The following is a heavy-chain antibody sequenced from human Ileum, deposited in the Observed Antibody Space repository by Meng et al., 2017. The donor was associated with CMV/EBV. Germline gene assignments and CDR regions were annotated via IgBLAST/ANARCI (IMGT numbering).Heavy chain of an antibody. CDR1: GFLVSNYA. D-gene: IGHD2-21*02. V-gene: IGHV3-53*01. CDR2: IYSGGST. CDR3: ARGTAIYYFDY. J-gene: IGHJ4*02. Sequence: GESLKISCAASGFLVSNYALNWVRQAPGKGLEWVSVIYSGGSTYYADSVKGRFTISRDNSKNTLYLQMNSLRAEDTAVYYCARGTAIYYFDYWGQGTLVTVSS.